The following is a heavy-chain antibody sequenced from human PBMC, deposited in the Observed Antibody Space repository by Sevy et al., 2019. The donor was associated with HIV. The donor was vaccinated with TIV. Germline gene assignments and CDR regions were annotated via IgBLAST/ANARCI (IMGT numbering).Heavy chain of an antibody. CDR3: ARPRFLEWLSSAAFDI. J-gene: IGHJ3*02. CDR1: GFVFSSYA. CDR2: IAYDGSNK. D-gene: IGHD3-3*01. Sequence: GGSLRLSCTASGFVFSSYAMLWVRQAPGKGLEWVAFIAYDGSNKNYADSVKGRFTLSRDNSKNTLYLQMNSLGAEDTAVYYCARPRFLEWLSSAAFDIWGQGTMVTVSS. V-gene: IGHV3-30*04.